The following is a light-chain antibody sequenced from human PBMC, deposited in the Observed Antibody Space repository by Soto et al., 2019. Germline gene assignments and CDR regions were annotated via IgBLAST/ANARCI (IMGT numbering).Light chain of an antibody. Sequence: QSVLTQPASVSGSPGQSNAISCTGTSSDVGTYNLVSWYQQHPGKAPKLMIYEVSKRPSGVSNRFSGSKSGNTASLTISGLQAEDEADYYCCSYADSSSIFGGGTKLTVL. CDR3: CSYADSSSI. J-gene: IGLJ2*01. CDR2: EVS. CDR1: SSDVGTYNL. V-gene: IGLV2-23*02.